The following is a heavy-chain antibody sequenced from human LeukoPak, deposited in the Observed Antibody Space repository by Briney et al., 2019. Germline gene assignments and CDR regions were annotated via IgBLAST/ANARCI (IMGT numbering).Heavy chain of an antibody. CDR2: INDGGST. CDR1: GGSFTKHQ. V-gene: IGHV4-34*01. J-gene: IGHJ4*02. CDR3: ARDPGVGATDLDY. Sequence: PSETLSLTCAVYGGSFTKHQWSWIRQPPGKGLEWIGAINDGGSTNYNPSLKSRVTISVDTSKNQFSLKLSSVTAADTAVYYCARDPGVGATDLDYWGQGTLVTVSS. D-gene: IGHD1-26*01.